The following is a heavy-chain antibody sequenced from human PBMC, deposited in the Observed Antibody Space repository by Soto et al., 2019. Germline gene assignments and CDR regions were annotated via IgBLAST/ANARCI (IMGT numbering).Heavy chain of an antibody. CDR1: GGSISGEGYY. D-gene: IGHD3-9*01. V-gene: IGHV4-31*03. Sequence: QVQLQESGPGLVKPSQTLSLTCTLSGGSISGEGYYWTWIRQHPGKGLRGIGDFYYSGTTSYNPSLKSRLTISVDASNNQFSLRLSSVTAADTAMYYCARRHDILTGSDSFDVWGRGTMVTVSS. J-gene: IGHJ3*01. CDR2: FYYSGTT. CDR3: ARRHDILTGSDSFDV.